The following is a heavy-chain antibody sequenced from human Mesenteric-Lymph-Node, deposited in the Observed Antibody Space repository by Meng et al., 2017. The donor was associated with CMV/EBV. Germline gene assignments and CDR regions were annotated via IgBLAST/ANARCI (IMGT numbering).Heavy chain of an antibody. D-gene: IGHD2-8*01. CDR3: AGDCSNGVCYSHYYYGMDV. Sequence: GESLKISCAASGFTFSNYEMNWVRQAPGKGLVWVSSIDSSRRYISYADSVNGRFTISRDNAKNSLYLQMNSLRAEDAAVYYCAGDCSNGVCYSHYYYGMDVWGQGTTVTVSS. V-gene: IGHV3-21*01. CDR2: IDSSRRYI. CDR1: GFTFSNYE. J-gene: IGHJ6*02.